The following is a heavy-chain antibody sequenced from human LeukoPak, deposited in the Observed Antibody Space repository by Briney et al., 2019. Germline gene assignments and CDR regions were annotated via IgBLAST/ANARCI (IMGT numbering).Heavy chain of an antibody. V-gene: IGHV4-4*02. Sequence: SETLSLTCAVSGGSISSSNWWSWVRQPPGKGLEWIGEIYHSGSTNYNPSLKSRVTISVDKPKDQFSLKLSSVTAADTAVYYCAGGSRGAFDYWGQGTLVTVSS. CDR3: AGGSRGAFDY. CDR2: IYHSGST. CDR1: GGSISSSNW. J-gene: IGHJ4*02. D-gene: IGHD1-26*01.